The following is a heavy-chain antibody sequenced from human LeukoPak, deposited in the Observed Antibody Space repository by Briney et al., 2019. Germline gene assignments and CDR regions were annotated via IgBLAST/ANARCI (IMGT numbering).Heavy chain of an antibody. CDR1: GYSFTSYW. Sequence: GESLKISCKGSGYSFTSYWIGWVRQMPGKGLEWMGIIYPGDSDTRYSPSFQGQVTISADKSISTAYLQWSSLKASDTAMYYCASPSDYYDSSGSSLSYYGMDVWGQGTTVTVSS. V-gene: IGHV5-51*01. D-gene: IGHD3-22*01. CDR2: IYPGDSDT. CDR3: ASPSDYYDSSGSSLSYYGMDV. J-gene: IGHJ6*02.